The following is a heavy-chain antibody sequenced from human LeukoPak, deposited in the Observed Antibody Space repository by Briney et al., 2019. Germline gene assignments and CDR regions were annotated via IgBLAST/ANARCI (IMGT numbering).Heavy chain of an antibody. J-gene: IGHJ3*02. V-gene: IGHV1-24*01. CDR2: FDPEDGET. D-gene: IGHD5-18*01. CDR1: GYTLTELS. Sequence: ASVKVSCKVSGYTLTELSMHWVRQAPGKGLEWMGGFDPEDGETIYAQKFQGRVTMTEDTSTDTAYMELSSLRSEDTAVYYCATGYSYGQDAFDIWAKGQWSPSLQ. CDR3: ATGYSYGQDAFDI.